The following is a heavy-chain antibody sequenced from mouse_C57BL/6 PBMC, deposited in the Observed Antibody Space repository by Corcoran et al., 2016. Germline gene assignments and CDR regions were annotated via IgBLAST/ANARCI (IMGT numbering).Heavy chain of an antibody. Sequence: QIQLVQSGPELKKPGETVKISCKASGYTFTTYGMSWVKQAPGKGLKWMGWINTYSGVPTYADDFKGRFAFSLETSASTAYLQINNLKNEDTATYFCARPHLPGEPWFAYWGQGTLVTVSA. D-gene: IGHD2-1*01. CDR2: INTYSGVP. CDR1: GYTFTTYG. J-gene: IGHJ3*01. CDR3: ARPHLPGEPWFAY. V-gene: IGHV9-3*01.